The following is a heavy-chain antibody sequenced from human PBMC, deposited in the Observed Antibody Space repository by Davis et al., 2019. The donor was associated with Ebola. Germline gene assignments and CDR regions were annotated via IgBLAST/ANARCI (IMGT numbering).Heavy chain of an antibody. CDR2: IRSKAYGEAT. V-gene: IGHV3-49*04. D-gene: IGHD1-1*01. CDR3: RTDGDNFDY. CDR1: GLTFGDYA. Sequence: PGGSLRLSCTGAGLTFGDYAMSWVRQAPGKGLEWVGFIRSKAYGEATQYAASVRGRFTFSRGDSKSSAYLQMNSLKIEDTGVYYCRTDGDNFDYWGQGTLVAVSS. J-gene: IGHJ4*02.